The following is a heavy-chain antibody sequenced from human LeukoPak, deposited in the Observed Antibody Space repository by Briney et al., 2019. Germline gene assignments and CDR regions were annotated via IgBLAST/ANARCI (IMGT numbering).Heavy chain of an antibody. CDR2: IYYTGTT. V-gene: IGHV4-59*08. J-gene: IGHJ4*02. Sequence: SETLSLTCTVSGDSISSYYWSWIRQPPGKGLEWIGYIYYTGTTNYNPSLKSRLPISVDTSKSQFSLRLSSVTAADTAVYYCARRLTTGTNDYWGQGTLVTVSS. CDR1: GDSISSYY. D-gene: IGHD1-7*01. CDR3: ARRLTTGTNDY.